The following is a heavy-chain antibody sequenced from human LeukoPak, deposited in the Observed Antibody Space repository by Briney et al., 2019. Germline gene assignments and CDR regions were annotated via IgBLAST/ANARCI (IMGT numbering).Heavy chain of an antibody. V-gene: IGHV1-24*01. J-gene: IGHJ4*02. CDR2: FDPEDGET. CDR1: GYTLTELS. D-gene: IGHD2-2*01. CDR3: ARKRGSSTSWRKYYFDY. Sequence: ASVKVSCKVSGYTLTELSMHWVRQAPGKGLEWMGGFDPEDGETTYAQKFQGRVTMTEDTSTDTAYMELSSLRSEDTAVYYCARKRGSSTSWRKYYFDYWGQGTLVTVSS.